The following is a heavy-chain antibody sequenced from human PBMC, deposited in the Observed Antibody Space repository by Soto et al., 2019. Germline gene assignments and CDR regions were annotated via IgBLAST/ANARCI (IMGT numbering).Heavy chain of an antibody. V-gene: IGHV1-2*04. Sequence: QVQLVQSGAEVTKPGASVTVSCKASGYTFTGYYMHWVRQAPGQGLAWMGWINPNSGGTNYAQKFQGWVTMTRDTSISTAYMELSRLRSDDTAVYYCARGYCSSTSCSYDAFDIWGQGTMVTVSS. D-gene: IGHD2-2*01. CDR2: INPNSGGT. J-gene: IGHJ3*02. CDR3: ARGYCSSTSCSYDAFDI. CDR1: GYTFTGYY.